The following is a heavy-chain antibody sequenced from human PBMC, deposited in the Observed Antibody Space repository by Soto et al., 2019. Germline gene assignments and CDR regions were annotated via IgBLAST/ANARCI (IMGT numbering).Heavy chain of an antibody. CDR3: VRDATRGGDFDY. CDR1: GFTFTSFW. J-gene: IGHJ4*02. D-gene: IGHD3-16*01. CDR2: MNEDGSKE. Sequence: GGSLRLSCAASGFTFTSFWMAWVRQAPGKGLEWVTNMNEDGSKEYYVDSVKGRFTTSRDNGKNSLYLHMNTLKAEDTGVYYCVRDATRGGDFDYWGQGTLVTVSS. V-gene: IGHV3-7*01.